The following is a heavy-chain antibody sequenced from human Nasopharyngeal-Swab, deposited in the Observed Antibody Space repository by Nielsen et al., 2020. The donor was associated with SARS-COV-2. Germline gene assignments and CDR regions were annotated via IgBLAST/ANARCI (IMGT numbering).Heavy chain of an antibody. D-gene: IGHD6-13*01. V-gene: IGHV3-74*01. J-gene: IGHJ6*02. CDR2: INSDGSST. Sequence: GGSLRLSCAASGFTFSSYWMHWVRQAPGKGLVWVSRINSDGSSTSYADSVKGRFTISRDNAKNTLYLQMNSLRAEDTAVYYCARDGLYSSSWSPYYYGMDVWGQGTTVTVSS. CDR3: ARDGLYSSSWSPYYYGMDV. CDR1: GFTFSSYW.